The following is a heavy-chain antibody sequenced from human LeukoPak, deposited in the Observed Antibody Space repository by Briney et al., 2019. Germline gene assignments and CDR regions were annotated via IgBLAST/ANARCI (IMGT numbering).Heavy chain of an antibody. J-gene: IGHJ4*02. CDR2: ISYHGSNK. D-gene: IGHD6-19*01. V-gene: IGHV3-30-3*01. CDR1: RFTFSTHG. Sequence: GGSLRLSCAASRFTFSTHGMHWVRQAPGKGLEWVAVISYHGSNKHYADSVKGRFTISRDNSKNSLYLQMHSLRPEDTAVYYCARYSSGFLDSWGQGTLVTVSS. CDR3: ARYSSGFLDS.